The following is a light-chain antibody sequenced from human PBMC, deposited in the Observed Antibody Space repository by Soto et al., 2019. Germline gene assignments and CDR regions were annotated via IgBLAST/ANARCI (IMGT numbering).Light chain of an antibody. Sequence: EIVLTQSPATLSLSPGERATLSCRASQTVSNYLAWYQQKPGQAPRLLIYDASNRATGIPARFSGSGSGTDFTLTISSLEPEDFAVYYCQQRSIWPPLTFGGGTKVEIK. J-gene: IGKJ4*01. CDR3: QQRSIWPPLT. CDR2: DAS. V-gene: IGKV3-11*01. CDR1: QTVSNY.